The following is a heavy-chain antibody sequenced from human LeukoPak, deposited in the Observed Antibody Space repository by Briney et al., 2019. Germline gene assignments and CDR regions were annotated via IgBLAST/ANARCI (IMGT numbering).Heavy chain of an antibody. CDR1: GLTCSSCS. V-gene: IGHV3-21*01. CDR2: ISSSSSYI. J-gene: IGHJ3*02. D-gene: IGHD2-2*01. CDR3: AKGRYCCSISCFDSFDI. Sequence: GGSLILSCAASGLTCSSCSMNWVRQAPGKGLEWVSSISSSSSYIYYADSVKGRFTISRDNAKNSLYLQMNSLRAEDTAVYYCAKGRYCCSISCFDSFDILGQGTMVTVSS.